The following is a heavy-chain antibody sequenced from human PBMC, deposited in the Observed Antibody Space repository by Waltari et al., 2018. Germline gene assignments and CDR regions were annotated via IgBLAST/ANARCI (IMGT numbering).Heavy chain of an antibody. D-gene: IGHD3-16*02. CDR3: ARHLYSINYLELGN. CDR1: GFDFIAYA. Sequence: EVHLLESGGGLAQPGGSLRLSCVGSGFDFIAYAMGWVRQGPGKGLEGVSGISDSGVITKYADSVKGRFTVSRDNSKNTVFLQLNSLRADDTAIYYCARHLYSINYLELGNWGQGTLVTVSS. V-gene: IGHV3-23*01. CDR2: ISDSGVIT. J-gene: IGHJ4*02.